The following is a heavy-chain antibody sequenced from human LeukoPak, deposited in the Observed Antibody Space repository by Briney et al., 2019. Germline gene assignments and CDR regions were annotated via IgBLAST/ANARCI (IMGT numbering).Heavy chain of an antibody. J-gene: IGHJ4*02. Sequence: GGSLRLSCAASGFTFRNYGMHWVRQAPGKGLEWVAVIWYDERNKYYGDSVKGRFTISRDISKNTLYLQMNSLRAGDTAVYYCVRDRGISQQLVLDYWGQGTLVTVSS. D-gene: IGHD6-13*01. CDR2: IWYDERNK. V-gene: IGHV3-33*01. CDR1: GFTFRNYG. CDR3: VRDRGISQQLVLDY.